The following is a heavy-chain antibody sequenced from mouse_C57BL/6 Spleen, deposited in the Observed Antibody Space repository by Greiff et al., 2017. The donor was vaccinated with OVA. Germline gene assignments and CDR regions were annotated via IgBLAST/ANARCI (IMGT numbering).Heavy chain of an antibody. CDR3: TRRAAQASPPDY. Sequence: QVQLQQSGAELVRPGASVTLSCKASGYTFTDYEMHWVKQTPVHGLEWIGAIDPETGGTAYNQKFKGKAILTADKSSSTAYMELRSLTSEDSAVYYSTRRAAQASPPDYWGQGTTLTVSS. CDR2: IDPETGGT. CDR1: GYTFTDYE. V-gene: IGHV1-15*01. D-gene: IGHD3-2*02. J-gene: IGHJ2*01.